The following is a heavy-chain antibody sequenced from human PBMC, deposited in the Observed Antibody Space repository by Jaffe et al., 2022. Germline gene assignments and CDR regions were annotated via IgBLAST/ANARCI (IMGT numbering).Heavy chain of an antibody. CDR2: IIPIFGTA. Sequence: QVQLVQSGAEVKKPGSSVKVSCKASGGTFSSYAISWVRQAPGQGLEWMGGIIPIFGTANYAQKFQGRVTITTDESTSTAYMELSSLRSEDTAVYYCARGSLVPVPDGVVVGGFDYWGQGTLVTVSS. CDR1: GGTFSSYA. CDR3: ARGSLVPVPDGVVVGGFDY. V-gene: IGHV1-69*05. D-gene: IGHD3-22*01. J-gene: IGHJ4*02.